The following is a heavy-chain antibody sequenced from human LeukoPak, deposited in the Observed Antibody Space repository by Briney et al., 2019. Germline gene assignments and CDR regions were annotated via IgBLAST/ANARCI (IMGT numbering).Heavy chain of an antibody. Sequence: SETLSLTCTVSGGSISSGGYYWSWIRQHPGKGLEWIGYIYYSGSTYYNPSLKSRLTISVDTSKNQFSLELSSVTAADTAVYYCAREDSYGNVDYWGQGTLVTVSS. J-gene: IGHJ4*02. CDR1: GGSISSGGYY. CDR3: AREDSYGNVDY. V-gene: IGHV4-31*03. CDR2: IYYSGST. D-gene: IGHD5-18*01.